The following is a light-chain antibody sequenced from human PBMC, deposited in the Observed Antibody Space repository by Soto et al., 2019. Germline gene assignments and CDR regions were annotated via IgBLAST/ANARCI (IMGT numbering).Light chain of an antibody. CDR3: QQSYSTSPLT. V-gene: IGKV1-39*01. Sequence: DIQMTQSPSSLSASVGDRVTITCRASQSISSYLNWYQQKPGKAPKLLIYAASSLQSGVPSRFSGCGSGTDFTLTSSSLQPEDFATYYCQQSYSTSPLTFGGGTKVEIK. CDR1: QSISSY. J-gene: IGKJ4*01. CDR2: AAS.